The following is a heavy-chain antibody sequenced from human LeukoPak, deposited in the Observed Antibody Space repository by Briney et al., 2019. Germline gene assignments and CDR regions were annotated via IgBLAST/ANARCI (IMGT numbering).Heavy chain of an antibody. V-gene: IGHV1-18*01. CDR2: ISAGNGNT. Sequence: GASVKVSCKASGYTFTKYGIIWARLAPGQGLEWMGWISAGNGNTNYAQKLQGRVTMTTDTSTSTAYMELRSLRSDDTAVYYCARDLHDIVATLTSSLDYWGQGTLVTVSS. J-gene: IGHJ4*02. CDR1: GYTFTKYG. D-gene: IGHD5-12*01. CDR3: ARDLHDIVATLTSSLDY.